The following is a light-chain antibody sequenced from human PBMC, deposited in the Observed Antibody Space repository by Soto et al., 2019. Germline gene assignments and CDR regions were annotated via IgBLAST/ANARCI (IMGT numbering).Light chain of an antibody. Sequence: EIVLTQSPGTLSLSPGEIATLACRTIKSITSNYLAWYQQKRGQAPRLLIYGESSRATGIPDRFSGSESGTDFTLTISRLEPEDFAVYQCQQYGISLPITFGQGTRLE. CDR2: GES. CDR3: QQYGISLPIT. J-gene: IGKJ5*01. V-gene: IGKV3-20*01. CDR1: KSITSNY.